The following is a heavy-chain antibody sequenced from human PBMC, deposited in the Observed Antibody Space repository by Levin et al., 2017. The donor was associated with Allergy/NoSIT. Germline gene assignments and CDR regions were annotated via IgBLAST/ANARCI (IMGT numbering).Heavy chain of an antibody. CDR3: ARGGSSWQVPAEYFQH. V-gene: IGHV5-51*01. CDR1: GYSFTSYW. J-gene: IGHJ1*01. Sequence: GGSLRLSCKGSGYSFTSYWIGWVRQMPGKGLEWMGIIYPGDSDTRYSPSFQGQVTISADKSISTAYLQWSSLKASDTAMYYCARGGSSWQVPAEYFQHWGQGTLVTVSS. CDR2: IYPGDSDT. D-gene: IGHD6-13*01.